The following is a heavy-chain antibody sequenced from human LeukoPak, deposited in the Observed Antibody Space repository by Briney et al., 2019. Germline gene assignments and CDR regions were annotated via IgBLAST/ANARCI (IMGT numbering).Heavy chain of an antibody. CDR2: INAGNGNT. D-gene: IGHD3-10*01. CDR1: GYTFTSYA. V-gene: IGHV1-3*01. CDR3: ATSLWFGEFPFDY. Sequence: ASVKVSCKASGYTFTSYAIHWVRQAPGQRLEWMGWINAGNGNTKYSQNFQGRVTITRDTSASTAYMELSSLRSEDTAVYYCATSLWFGEFPFDYWGQGTLVTVSS. J-gene: IGHJ4*02.